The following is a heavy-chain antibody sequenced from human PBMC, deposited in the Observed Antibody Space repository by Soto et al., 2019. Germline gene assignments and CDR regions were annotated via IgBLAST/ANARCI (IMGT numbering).Heavy chain of an antibody. Sequence: SVKVSCKASGGTVSSYAITWVRKAPGKGLEWMGAFIPIFVSAHYAQKFQGRVTITADESTSTAYMELSGLRSEDTAIYYCARDLSSDSTGFRGYDLWGQGTLVTVSS. CDR1: GGTVSSYA. V-gene: IGHV1-69*13. CDR2: FIPIFVSA. D-gene: IGHD3-22*01. J-gene: IGHJ4*02. CDR3: ARDLSSDSTGFRGYDL.